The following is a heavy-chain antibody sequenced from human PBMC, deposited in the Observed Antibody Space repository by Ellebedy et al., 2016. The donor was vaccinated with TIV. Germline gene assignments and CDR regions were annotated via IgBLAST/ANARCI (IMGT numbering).Heavy chain of an antibody. J-gene: IGHJ6*02. V-gene: IGHV4-39*02. D-gene: IGHD2-2*01. CDR3: ANHRSGIVLVPAHYGMDV. CDR2: IYSSGRT. Sequence: SETLSLTXTVSGGSISSTTYYWEWIRQPPGKRLEWIGSIYSSGRTHYSPSLDSRATISVDTSKNHFSLSLSSVTAADTAVYYCANHRSGIVLVPAHYGMDVWGHGTTVTVSS. CDR1: GGSISSTTYY.